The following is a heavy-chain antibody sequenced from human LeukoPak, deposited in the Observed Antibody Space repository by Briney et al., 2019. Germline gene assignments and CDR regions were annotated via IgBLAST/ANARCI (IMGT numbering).Heavy chain of an antibody. CDR2: ISEAI. CDR3: VREVGRPKTFYFDS. Sequence: GGSLRLSCIASGFVYSRDNMNWVRRAPGKGLEWVAHISEAIYYADSVQGRFTISRDNAKNSLYLQMSNLRGEDTAMYYCVREVGRPKTFYFDSWGRGTPVTVSS. D-gene: IGHD3-16*01. CDR1: GFVYSRDN. J-gene: IGHJ4*02. V-gene: IGHV3-48*04.